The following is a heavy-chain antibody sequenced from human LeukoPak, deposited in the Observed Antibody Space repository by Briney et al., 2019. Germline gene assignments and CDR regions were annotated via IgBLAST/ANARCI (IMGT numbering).Heavy chain of an antibody. Sequence: PSETLSLTYAVYVGSFSGYYWSWIPQPPGEGLGWIGEIHHSRSNNYNSSLTSRVTISVDTSKNQFSLKLSSVTAADTAVYYCARGYYGSGSHCCHMDVWGKGTTITVS. CDR1: VGSFSGYY. CDR2: IHHSRSN. V-gene: IGHV4-34*01. J-gene: IGHJ6*03. CDR3: ARGYYGSGSHCCHMDV. D-gene: IGHD3-10*01.